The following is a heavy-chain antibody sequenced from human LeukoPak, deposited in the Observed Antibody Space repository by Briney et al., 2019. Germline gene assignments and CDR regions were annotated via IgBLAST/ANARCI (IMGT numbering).Heavy chain of an antibody. Sequence: LPWGSLRLSCAASGFTFTSYEMNWVRQAPGKGLEWVSYISSSGSTIYYADSVRGRFTISRDNAKNSLYLQMNSLRAEDTAVYYCARIMVATTREAFDYWGQGTLVTVSS. J-gene: IGHJ4*02. D-gene: IGHD5-12*01. CDR3: ARIMVATTREAFDY. CDR1: GFTFTSYE. V-gene: IGHV3-48*03. CDR2: ISSSGSTI.